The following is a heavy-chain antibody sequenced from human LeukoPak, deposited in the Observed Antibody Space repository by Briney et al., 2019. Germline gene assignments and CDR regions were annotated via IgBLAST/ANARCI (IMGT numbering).Heavy chain of an antibody. V-gene: IGHV5-51*01. CDR1: GSIFTSYW. Sequence: GASLQISCTGAGSIFTSYWIGWVRQLPGKGLEWMGIIYPGDSDTRYSPSFQGQVTISADKSISTAYLQWSSLKASDTAMYYCARRTYYDFWSGYRVFDYWGQGTLVTVSS. CDR3: ARRTYYDFWSGYRVFDY. D-gene: IGHD3-3*01. CDR2: IYPGDSDT. J-gene: IGHJ4*02.